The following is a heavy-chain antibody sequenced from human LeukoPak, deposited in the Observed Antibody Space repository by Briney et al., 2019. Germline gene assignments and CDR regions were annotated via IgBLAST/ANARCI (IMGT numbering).Heavy chain of an antibody. CDR3: ARLELASAGSRWFDP. CDR2: IYHSGST. D-gene: IGHD6-13*01. J-gene: IGHJ5*02. CDR1: GYSISSGYY. Sequence: SETLSLTCTVSGYSISSGYYWGWIRQPPGKGLEWIGSIYHSGSTFYNPSLKSRVTISVDTSKNQFSLKLSSGAAADTAVYYCARLELASAGSRWFDPWGQGNLVTVSS. V-gene: IGHV4-38-2*02.